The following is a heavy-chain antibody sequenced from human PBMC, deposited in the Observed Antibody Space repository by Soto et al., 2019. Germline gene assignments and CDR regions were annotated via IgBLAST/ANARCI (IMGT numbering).Heavy chain of an antibody. V-gene: IGHV1-69*13. Sequence: ASVKVSCKASRGTFSSYAISWVRQAPGQGLEWMGGIIPIFGTANYAQKFQGRVTITADESTSTAYMELSSLRSEDTALYYCAGRYCSGGSCYYLFDYWGQGTLVTVSS. CDR1: RGTFSSYA. CDR2: IIPIFGTA. J-gene: IGHJ4*02. D-gene: IGHD2-15*01. CDR3: AGRYCSGGSCYYLFDY.